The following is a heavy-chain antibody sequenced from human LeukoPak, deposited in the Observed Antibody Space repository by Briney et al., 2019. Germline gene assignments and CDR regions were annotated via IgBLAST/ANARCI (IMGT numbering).Heavy chain of an antibody. Sequence: GGSLRLSCAASGFTFSNYWVHWVRQAPGKGLEWVANIKQDGSEKYYVDSVKGRFTISRDNAKNSLYLQMNSLRAEDTAVYYCAREGFGELLYLNAFDIWGQGTMVTVSS. CDR3: AREGFGELLYLNAFDI. V-gene: IGHV3-7*01. CDR1: GFTFSNYW. J-gene: IGHJ3*02. D-gene: IGHD3-10*01. CDR2: IKQDGSEK.